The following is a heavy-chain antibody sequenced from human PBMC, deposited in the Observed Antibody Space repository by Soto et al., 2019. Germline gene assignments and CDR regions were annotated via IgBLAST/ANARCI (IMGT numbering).Heavy chain of an antibody. CDR1: GFTFSSYG. Sequence: SLRLSCAASGFTFSSYGMHWVRQAPGKGLEWVAVISYDGSNKYYADSVKGRFTISRDNSKNTLYLQMNSLRAEDTAVYYCAKDPFRIAAAGSYNWFDPWGQGTLVTVSS. CDR3: AKDPFRIAAAGSYNWFDP. V-gene: IGHV3-30*18. CDR2: ISYDGSNK. D-gene: IGHD6-13*01. J-gene: IGHJ5*02.